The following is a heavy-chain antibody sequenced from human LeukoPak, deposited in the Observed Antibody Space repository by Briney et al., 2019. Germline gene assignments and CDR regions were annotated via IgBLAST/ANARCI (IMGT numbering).Heavy chain of an antibody. CDR2: ISAYNGNT. Sequence: ASVKVSCKASGGTFSSYAISWVRQAPGQGLEWMGWISAYNGNTNYAQKLQGRVTMTTDTSTSTAYMELRSLRSDDTAVYYCARGHHSDYYDSSGYRNWFDPWGQGTLVTVSS. J-gene: IGHJ5*02. CDR1: GGTFSSYA. CDR3: ARGHHSDYYDSSGYRNWFDP. V-gene: IGHV1-18*01. D-gene: IGHD3-22*01.